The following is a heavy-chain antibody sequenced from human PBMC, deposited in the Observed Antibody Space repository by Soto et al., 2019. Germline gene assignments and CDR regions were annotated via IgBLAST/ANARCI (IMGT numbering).Heavy chain of an antibody. Sequence: QVLLVQSGAEMKKPGSSVKVSCKASGGTFSTSSINWVRQAPGQRPGLMGNILPIFGIADYAQKFQGRVTISADKSTNTAYMELRSLLSEDTAVYYCARGHEYGGNSDAFDIWGQGTVVTVSS. CDR1: GGTFSTSS. CDR3: ARGHEYGGNSDAFDI. CDR2: ILPIFGIA. D-gene: IGHD4-17*01. J-gene: IGHJ3*02. V-gene: IGHV1-69*04.